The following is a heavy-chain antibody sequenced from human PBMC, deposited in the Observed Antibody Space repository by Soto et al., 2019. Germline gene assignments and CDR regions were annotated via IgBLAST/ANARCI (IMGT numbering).Heavy chain of an antibody. CDR3: ARDHQYYDFWSGWGY. CDR1: GFTFSSYS. V-gene: IGHV3-21*01. D-gene: IGHD3-3*01. J-gene: IGHJ4*02. Sequence: EVQLVESGGGLVKPGGSLRLSCAASGFTFSSYSMKWVRQAPGKGLEWVSSISSSSSYIYYADSVKGRFTISRDNAKNSLYLQMNSLRAEDTAVYYCARDHQYYDFWSGWGYWGQGTLVTVSS. CDR2: ISSSSSYI.